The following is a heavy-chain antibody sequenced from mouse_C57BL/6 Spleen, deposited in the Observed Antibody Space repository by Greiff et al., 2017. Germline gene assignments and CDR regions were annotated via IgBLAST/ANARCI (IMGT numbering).Heavy chain of an antibody. V-gene: IGHV5-17*01. J-gene: IGHJ4*01. D-gene: IGHD1-2*01. CDR2: ISSGSSTI. Sequence: EVQGVESGGGLVKPGGSLKLSCAASGFTFSDYGMHWVRQAPEKGLEWVAYISSGSSTIYYADTVKGRFTISRDNAENTLFLQITSLRSENTAVYYCASALITTRAMDYWGQGTSVTVSS. CDR3: ASALITTRAMDY. CDR1: GFTFSDYG.